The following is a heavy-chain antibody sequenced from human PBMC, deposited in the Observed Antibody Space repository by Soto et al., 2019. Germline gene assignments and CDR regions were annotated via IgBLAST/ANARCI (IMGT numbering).Heavy chain of an antibody. CDR2: IIPIFTTT. Sequence: QVQLVQSGAEVKKPGSSVKVSCKASGGTFSSYAIGWVRQAPGQGLEWMGGIIPIFTTTNYAQKFQGRVTISADESTSTAYMELSSLRSEDTAVYYCARSPSPRDAFDIWGQGRMVTASS. V-gene: IGHV1-69*01. CDR1: GGTFSSYA. CDR3: ARSPSPRDAFDI. J-gene: IGHJ3*02.